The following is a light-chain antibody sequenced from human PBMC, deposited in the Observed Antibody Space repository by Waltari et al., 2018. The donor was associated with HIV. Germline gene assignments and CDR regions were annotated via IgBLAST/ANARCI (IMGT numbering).Light chain of an antibody. J-gene: IGLJ2*01. Sequence: QLLVTLSHSVSASLGASVKLTCTLRSRHSAYAIACLQQKPEQGPRNLMRLNSDGTHTKGDGIPDRFSGSSSGTERYLTISSLQSEDGADYYCQTWGTGSVVFGGGTKVTVL. V-gene: IGLV4-69*02. CDR2: LNSDGTH. CDR1: SRHSAYA. CDR3: QTWGTGSVV.